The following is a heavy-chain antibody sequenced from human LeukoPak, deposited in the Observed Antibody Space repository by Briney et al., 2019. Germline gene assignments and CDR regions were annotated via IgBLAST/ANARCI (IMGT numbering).Heavy chain of an antibody. CDR1: GFTFSSYS. CDR3: ARDGGYYGSGSYLGYYGMDV. D-gene: IGHD3-10*01. V-gene: IGHV3-48*02. CDR2: ISSSSSTI. J-gene: IGHJ6*02. Sequence: SGGSLRLSCAASGFTFSSYSMNWVRQAPGKGLEWVSYISSSSSTIYYADSVKGRLTISRDNAKNSLYLQMNSLRDEDTAVYYCARDGGYYGSGSYLGYYGMDVWGQGTTVTVSS.